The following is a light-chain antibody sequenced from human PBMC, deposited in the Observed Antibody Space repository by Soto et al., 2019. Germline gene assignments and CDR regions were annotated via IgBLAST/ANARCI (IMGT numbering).Light chain of an antibody. J-gene: IGKJ1*01. CDR2: DVS. Sequence: DIQMTQSPSSLYASVGDRVTITCRASQSISSWLAWYQQKPGKAPKLLIYDVSSLQSGVPSRFSGSGSGTEFTLTISSLQPDDFATYYCQHYKMYSPWTFGQGTKVDIK. CDR1: QSISSW. CDR3: QHYKMYSPWT. V-gene: IGKV1-5*01.